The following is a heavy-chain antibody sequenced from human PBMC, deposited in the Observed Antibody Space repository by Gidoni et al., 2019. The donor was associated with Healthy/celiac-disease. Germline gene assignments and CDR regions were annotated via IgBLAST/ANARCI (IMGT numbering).Heavy chain of an antibody. CDR1: GFTFSSYS. Sequence: EVQLVESGGGLVQPGGSLRLSCAASGFTFSSYSMNWVRQAPGKGLEWVSYISSSSSTIYYADSVKGRFTISRDNAKNSLYLQMNSLRDEDTAVYYCARDRGLKYCSSTSCYNYYGMDVWGQGTTVTVSS. J-gene: IGHJ6*02. CDR3: ARDRGLKYCSSTSCYNYYGMDV. CDR2: ISSSSSTI. D-gene: IGHD2-2*02. V-gene: IGHV3-48*02.